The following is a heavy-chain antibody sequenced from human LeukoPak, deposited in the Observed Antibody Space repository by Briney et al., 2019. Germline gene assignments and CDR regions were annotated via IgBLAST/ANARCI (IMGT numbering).Heavy chain of an antibody. CDR2: IYYSGRS. V-gene: IGHV4-59*01. J-gene: IGHJ5*02. CDR1: GGSISTYY. D-gene: IGHD3-10*01. CDR3: AKGSGSSPFDP. Sequence: SETLSLTCSVSGGSISTYYWSWIRQPPGKGLEWIGYIYYSGRSNYNPSLRSRVTISVDTSRNQFSLNLSSVTAADTAVYYCAKGSGSSPFDPWGQGTLVTVSS.